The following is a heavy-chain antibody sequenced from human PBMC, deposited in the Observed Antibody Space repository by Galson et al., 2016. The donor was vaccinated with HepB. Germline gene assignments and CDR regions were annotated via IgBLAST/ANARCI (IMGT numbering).Heavy chain of an antibody. Sequence: SLRLSCAASGFTVSSKYMSWVRQAPGKGLEWVSVIHTGGSTYYADSVKGRFTISRDNAKNSLYVQMDSLRAEDTAVYFCARERFCSSATCYVGDAFHIGGQGTMVTVSS. J-gene: IGHJ3*02. CDR2: IHTGGST. V-gene: IGHV3-53*01. CDR3: ARERFCSSATCYVGDAFHI. D-gene: IGHD2-2*01. CDR1: GFTVSSKY.